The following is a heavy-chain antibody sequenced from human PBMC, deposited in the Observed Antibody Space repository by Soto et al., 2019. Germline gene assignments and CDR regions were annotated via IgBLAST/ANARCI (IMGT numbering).Heavy chain of an antibody. V-gene: IGHV1-69*06. CDR2: TIPIFGST. CDR3: SGYCISGSCHDHLGVDV. Sequence: QLQLVQSGAEVKKPGSSVKVSCQASGGTFSSFIINWVRQAPGQGLEWMGGTIPIFGSTNYAQKFQGRVTITADKSTNITYMELNSLTSEDTAVYYCSGYCISGSCHDHLGVDVWGQGTTGSVSS. CDR1: GGTFSSFI. J-gene: IGHJ6*02. D-gene: IGHD2-15*01.